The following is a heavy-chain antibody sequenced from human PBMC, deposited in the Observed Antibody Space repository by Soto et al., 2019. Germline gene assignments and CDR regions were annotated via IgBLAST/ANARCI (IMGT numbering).Heavy chain of an antibody. D-gene: IGHD6-19*01. CDR2: IIPIFGTS. CDR1: GGTFSTYA. V-gene: IGHV1-69*12. Sequence: QVQLVQSGAEVKKPGSSVKVSCKASGGTFSTYAMSWVRQAPGQGLEWMGGIIPIFGTSRNAQKFQGRVTITADESTSTAYMELSSLRSEDTAMYYCARSSRDGFNFEYWGQGTLVTVSS. J-gene: IGHJ4*02. CDR3: ARSSRDGFNFEY.